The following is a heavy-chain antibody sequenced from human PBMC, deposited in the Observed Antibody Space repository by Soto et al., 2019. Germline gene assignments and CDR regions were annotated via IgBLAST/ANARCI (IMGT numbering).Heavy chain of an antibody. D-gene: IGHD6-13*01. V-gene: IGHV3-23*01. CDR2: ISGSGGST. CDR1: GFTFSSYV. Sequence: EVQLLESGGGLVQPGGSLRLSCAASGFTFSSYVMSWVRQAPGKGLEWVSAISGSGGSTYYADSVKGRFTISRDNSKNTLYLQMNSLRGEDTAGYYCAKVIAAAGTGYWFDPWGQGTLVTVSS. J-gene: IGHJ5*02. CDR3: AKVIAAAGTGYWFDP.